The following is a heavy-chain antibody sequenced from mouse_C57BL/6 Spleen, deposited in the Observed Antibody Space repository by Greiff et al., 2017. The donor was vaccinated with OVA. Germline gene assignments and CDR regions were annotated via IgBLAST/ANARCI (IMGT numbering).Heavy chain of an antibody. CDR2: ISDGGSYT. CDR3: ARDSDYFAY. CDR1: GFTFSSYA. D-gene: IGHD2-4*01. V-gene: IGHV5-4*01. J-gene: IGHJ3*01. Sequence: DVKVEESGGGLVKPGGSLKLSCAASGFTFSSYAMSWVRQTPEKRLEWVATISDGGSYTYYPDNVKGRFTISRDNAKNNLYLQMSHLKSEDTAMYYCARDSDYFAYWGQGTLVTVSA.